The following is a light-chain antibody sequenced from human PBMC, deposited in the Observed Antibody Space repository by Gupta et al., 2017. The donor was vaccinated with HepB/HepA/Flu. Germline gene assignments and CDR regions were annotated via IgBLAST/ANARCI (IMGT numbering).Light chain of an antibody. Sequence: EIVLTQSPGTLSLSPGERATLSCRASQSVSSSFLAWYQQKPGQAPRLLIYGASSRATGIPDRFSGSGSGTDFTLTINRLEPEDFAVYYCQQEGSSPRTFGQGTKVEIK. CDR2: GAS. V-gene: IGKV3-20*01. CDR3: QQEGSSPRT. CDR1: QSVSSSF. J-gene: IGKJ1*01.